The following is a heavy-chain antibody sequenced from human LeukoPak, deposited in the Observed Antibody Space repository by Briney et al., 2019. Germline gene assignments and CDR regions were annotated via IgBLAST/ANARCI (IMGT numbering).Heavy chain of an antibody. Sequence: GGSLRLSCAASGFTFISYAISWVRQAPGRGLEWVSAISGGGGSTYYADSVKGRFTISRDNSTNTVYLQMNSLRAEDTAIYYCAKPINFDILTAYYAYWGQGTLVTVSS. CDR1: GFTFISYA. V-gene: IGHV3-23*01. D-gene: IGHD3-9*01. J-gene: IGHJ4*02. CDR2: ISGGGGST. CDR3: AKPINFDILTAYYAY.